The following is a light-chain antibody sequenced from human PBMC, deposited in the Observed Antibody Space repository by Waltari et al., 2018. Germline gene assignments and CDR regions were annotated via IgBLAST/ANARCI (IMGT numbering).Light chain of an antibody. Sequence: QSALPQPRPVSGSPGHSVTIPCNGTSADIGGLRYVPWYQQPPGKAPKLIIYDVYNRPSGVPDRFSGSKSGTTASLTISGLQADDEANYYCFSYAGSYTLGVFGVGTKVAVL. CDR3: FSYAGSYTLGV. CDR2: DVY. V-gene: IGLV2-11*01. J-gene: IGLJ1*01. CDR1: SADIGGLRY.